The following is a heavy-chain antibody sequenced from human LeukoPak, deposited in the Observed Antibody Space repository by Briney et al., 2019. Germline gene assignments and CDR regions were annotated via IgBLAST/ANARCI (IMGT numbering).Heavy chain of an antibody. D-gene: IGHD5-12*01. Sequence: GGSLRLSCAASGFTFSSYSMNWVRQAPGKGLEWVSSISSSSSYIYYADSVKGRFTISRDNAKNSLYLQMNSLRAEDTAVYYCARDGSGYSGYELAFDIWGQGTMATVSS. J-gene: IGHJ3*02. V-gene: IGHV3-21*01. CDR1: GFTFSSYS. CDR2: ISSSSSYI. CDR3: ARDGSGYSGYELAFDI.